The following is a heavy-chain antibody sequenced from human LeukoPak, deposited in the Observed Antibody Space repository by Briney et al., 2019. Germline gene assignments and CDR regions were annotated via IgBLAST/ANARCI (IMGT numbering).Heavy chain of an antibody. D-gene: IGHD3-9*01. CDR2: INHSGST. Sequence: PSETLSLTCSVYGGSFSGYYWSWIRQPPGKGLEWLGEINHSGSTNYNPSLKSRVTISVNTSKNQFSLKLSSVTAADTAVYHCARSEILTGYYGAFDRWGQGTLVTVSS. J-gene: IGHJ4*02. V-gene: IGHV4-34*01. CDR3: ARSEILTGYYGAFDR. CDR1: GGSFSGYY.